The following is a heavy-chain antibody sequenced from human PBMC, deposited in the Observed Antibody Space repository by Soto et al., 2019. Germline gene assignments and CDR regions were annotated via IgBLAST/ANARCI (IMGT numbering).Heavy chain of an antibody. CDR2: IISMFGTT. D-gene: IGHD4-17*01. CDR1: GGTFSSHS. V-gene: IGHV1-69*13. J-gene: IGHJ4*02. CDR3: AREVGYGDFSAALLD. Sequence: SVKVSCKASGGTFSSHSINWVRQAPGQGLEWMGGIISMFGTTNYGQKFQGRVTISADQSTSTAYMELNSLRSDDTAVYYCAREVGYGDFSAALLDWGQGTLVTVS.